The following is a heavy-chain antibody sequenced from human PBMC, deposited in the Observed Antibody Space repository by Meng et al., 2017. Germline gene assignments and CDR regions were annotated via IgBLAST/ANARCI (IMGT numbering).Heavy chain of an antibody. Sequence: QVQLQQWGAGLLKPSETLSLPGAVYGWSFIGYYWSWIRQPPGKGLEWIGEINHSGSTNYNPSLKSRVTISVDTSKNQFSLKLSSVTAADTAVYYCARRRGGSSDWFDPWGQGTLVTVSS. CDR2: INHSGST. CDR3: ARRRGGSSDWFDP. CDR1: GWSFIGYY. V-gene: IGHV4-34*01. D-gene: IGHD6-6*01. J-gene: IGHJ5*02.